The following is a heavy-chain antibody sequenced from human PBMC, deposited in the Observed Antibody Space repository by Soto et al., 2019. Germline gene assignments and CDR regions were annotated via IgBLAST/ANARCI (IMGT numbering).Heavy chain of an antibody. J-gene: IGHJ6*02. CDR2: FNPNGGIK. V-gene: IGHV1-2*02. CDR3: AREADRYYGLEL. CDR1: GYIFTDYY. Sequence: QEQLVQSGAEVKKPGASLKVSCQASGYIFTDYYVHWVRQAPGQGLEWIGWFNPNGGIKKYAQTFQDSVTLSDDTSTNTAYLEMSSLTCDDTAVYFCAREADRYYGLELWGQGTTVTVSS.